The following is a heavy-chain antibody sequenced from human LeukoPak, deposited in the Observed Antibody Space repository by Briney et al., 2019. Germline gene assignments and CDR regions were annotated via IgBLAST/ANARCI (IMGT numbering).Heavy chain of an antibody. Sequence: ASVKVSCKASGYTFTSYGISWVRQAPGQGLEWMGWVSAYNGNTNYAQKLQGRVTMTTDTSTSTAYMELRSLRSDDTAVYYCAREVVVRGVITSYDYWGQGTLVTVSS. CDR2: VSAYNGNT. D-gene: IGHD3-10*01. V-gene: IGHV1-18*01. CDR3: AREVVVRGVITSYDY. J-gene: IGHJ4*02. CDR1: GYTFTSYG.